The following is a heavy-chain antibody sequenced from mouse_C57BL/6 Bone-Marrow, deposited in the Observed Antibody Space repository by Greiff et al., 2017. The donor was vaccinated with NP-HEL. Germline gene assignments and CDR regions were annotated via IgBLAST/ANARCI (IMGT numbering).Heavy chain of an antibody. J-gene: IGHJ2*01. CDR1: GFNIKDYY. D-gene: IGHD1-1*01. CDR2: IDPEDGDT. CDR3: TLITTVVATGDY. Sequence: VQLKESGAELVRPGASVKLSCTASGFNIKDYYMHWVKQRPEQGLEWIGRIDPEDGDTEYAPKFQGKATMTADTSANTAYLQLSSLTSEDTAVYYCTLITTVVATGDYWGQGTTLTVSS. V-gene: IGHV14-1*01.